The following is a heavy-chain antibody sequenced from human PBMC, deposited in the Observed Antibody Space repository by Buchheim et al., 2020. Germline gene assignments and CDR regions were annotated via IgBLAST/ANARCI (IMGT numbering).Heavy chain of an antibody. Sequence: EVQLVESGGGLVQPGGSLRLSCAASGFSFSSYWMHWVRQAPGRGLVWVSRITSDGSDTGYADSVTGRFTISRDNAKNTLYLQMNSLSPEYTAVYFCARGIAATANPNWFDPWGQGTL. CDR3: ARGIAATANPNWFDP. J-gene: IGHJ5*02. CDR1: GFSFSSYW. CDR2: ITSDGSDT. D-gene: IGHD6-25*01. V-gene: IGHV3-74*01.